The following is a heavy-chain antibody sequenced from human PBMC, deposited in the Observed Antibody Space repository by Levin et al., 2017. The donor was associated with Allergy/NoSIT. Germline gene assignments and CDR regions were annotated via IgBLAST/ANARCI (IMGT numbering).Heavy chain of an antibody. Sequence: GESLKISCEASGFTFTNFEMNWVRQAPGRGLEWVSYISLRGSTIYYADSVRGRFSVSRDNAKNSLYLRMNSLTAEATAGYYCPRQVPNYYSGGGYYFDSWGQGTLVTDSA. J-gene: IGHJ4*02. D-gene: IGHD2-15*01. V-gene: IGHV3-48*03. CDR3: PRQVPNYYSGGGYYFDS. CDR2: ISLRGSTI. CDR1: GFTFTNFE.